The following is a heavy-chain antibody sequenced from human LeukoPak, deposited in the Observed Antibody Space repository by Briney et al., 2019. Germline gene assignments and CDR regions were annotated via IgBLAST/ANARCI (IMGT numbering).Heavy chain of an antibody. D-gene: IGHD3-22*01. V-gene: IGHV1-69*13. J-gene: IGHJ4*02. CDR3: ARERRLYYDSSGYYYFDY. Sequence: SVKVSCKASGGTFSSYAISWVRQAPGQGLEWMGGIIPIFGTANYAQKFQGRVTITADESTSTAYMELSSLRSEDTAVYYCARERRLYYDSSGYYYFDYWGQGTPVTVSS. CDR1: GGTFSSYA. CDR2: IIPIFGTA.